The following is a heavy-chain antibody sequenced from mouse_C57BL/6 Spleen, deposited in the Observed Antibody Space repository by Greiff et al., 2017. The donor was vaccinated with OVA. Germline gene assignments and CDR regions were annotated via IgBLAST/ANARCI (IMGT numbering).Heavy chain of an antibody. V-gene: IGHV6-3*01. CDR1: GFTFSNYW. CDR3: TGPSYYYGSSPFDY. CDR2: IRLKSDNYAT. D-gene: IGHD1-1*01. J-gene: IGHJ2*01. Sequence: EVQLVESGGGLVQPGGSMKLSCVASGFTFSNYWMNWVRQSPEKGLEWVAQIRLKSDNYATHYAESVKGRFTISRDDSKSSVYLQMNNLRAEDTGIYYCTGPSYYYGSSPFDYWGQGTTLTVSS.